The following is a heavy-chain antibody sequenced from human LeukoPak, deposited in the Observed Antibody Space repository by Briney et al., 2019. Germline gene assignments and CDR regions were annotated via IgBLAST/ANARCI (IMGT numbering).Heavy chain of an antibody. CDR3: ATLVKTGEGGRGYFDH. CDR1: TFSFSSHG. Sequence: GGSLRLSCAASTFSFSSHGLYWVRQAPGTGLEWVAFIYKDENDKGYADSVKGRFTISRDNSNNMLYLQMNSLRADDAAVYYCATLVKTGEGGRGYFDHWGQGTLLTVSS. V-gene: IGHV3-30*02. CDR2: IYKDENDK. J-gene: IGHJ4*02. D-gene: IGHD7-27*01.